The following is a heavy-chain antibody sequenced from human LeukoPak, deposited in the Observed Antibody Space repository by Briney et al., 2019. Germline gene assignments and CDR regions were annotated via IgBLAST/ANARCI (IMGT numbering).Heavy chain of an antibody. V-gene: IGHV3-23*01. J-gene: IGHJ4*02. CDR1: GFTFSSYA. CDR2: ISGSGGST. Sequence: GGSLRLSCAASGFTFSSYAMSWVRQAPGKGLEWVSAISGSGGSTYYADSVKGRFTISRDNSKNTLYLQMNSLRAEDTAVYYCAKDTLTSYYYDSSTPFDYWGQGTLVTVSS. D-gene: IGHD3-22*01. CDR3: AKDTLTSYYYDSSTPFDY.